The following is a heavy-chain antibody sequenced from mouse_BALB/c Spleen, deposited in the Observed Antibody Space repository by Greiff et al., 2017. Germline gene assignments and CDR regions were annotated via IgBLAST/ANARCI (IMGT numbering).Heavy chain of an antibody. CDR1: GFSLTSYG. D-gene: IGHD1-1*01. V-gene: IGHV2-9*02. J-gene: IGHJ2*01. Sequence: VQLQESGPGLVAPSQSLSITCTVSGFSLTSYGVHWVRQPPGKGLEWLGVIWAGGSTNYNSALMSRLSISKDNSKSQVFLKMNSLQTDDTAMYCCARDFYGGLDYWGQGTTLTVSS. CDR3: ARDFYGGLDY. CDR2: IWAGGST.